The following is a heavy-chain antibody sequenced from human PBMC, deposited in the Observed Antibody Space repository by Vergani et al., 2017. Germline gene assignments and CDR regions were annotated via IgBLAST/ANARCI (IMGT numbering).Heavy chain of an antibody. D-gene: IGHD1-26*01. CDR2: ISYDGSNK. Sequence: QVQLVESGGGVVQPGRSLRLSCAASGFTFSSYAMHWVRQAPGKGLEWVAVISYDGSNKYYADSVKGRFTISRDNSKNTLYLQMNSLRAEDTAVYYCARAGATKYFQHWGQGTLVTGSS. CDR3: ARAGATKYFQH. J-gene: IGHJ1*01. V-gene: IGHV3-30-3*01. CDR1: GFTFSSYA.